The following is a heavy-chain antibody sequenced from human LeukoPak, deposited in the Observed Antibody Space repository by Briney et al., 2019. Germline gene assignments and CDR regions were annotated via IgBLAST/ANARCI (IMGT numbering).Heavy chain of an antibody. J-gene: IGHJ4*02. Sequence: PGGSLRLSCSASGFTFSASYMSWIRQAPGKGLEWISYISSSGSTIYYADSVKGRFTISRDNAKNSLYLQMNRLRAEDTAVYYCARDWIGDGYNYYHYFDYWGQGTLVTVSS. D-gene: IGHD5-24*01. V-gene: IGHV3-11*01. CDR1: GFTFSASY. CDR3: ARDWIGDGYNYYHYFDY. CDR2: ISSSGSTI.